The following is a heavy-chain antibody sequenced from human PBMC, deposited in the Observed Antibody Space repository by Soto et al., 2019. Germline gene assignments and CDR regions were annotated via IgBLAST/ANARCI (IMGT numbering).Heavy chain of an antibody. CDR3: ARRGSGSYYDY. CDR1: GFSFSSYA. CDR2: ISGSGGST. V-gene: IGHV3-23*01. J-gene: IGHJ4*02. Sequence: EVQLLESGGGLVQPGGSLRLSCAASGFSFSSYAMRWVRQAPGKGLEWVSAISGSGGSTYYADSVKGRFTISRDNSKNTLYLQMNSLRAEDTAVYYCARRGSGSYYDYWGQGTLVIVSS. D-gene: IGHD1-26*01.